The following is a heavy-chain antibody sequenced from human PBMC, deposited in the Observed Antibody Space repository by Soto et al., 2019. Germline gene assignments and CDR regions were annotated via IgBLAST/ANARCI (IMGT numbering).Heavy chain of an antibody. D-gene: IGHD1-26*01. Sequence: GGSLRLSCAASGFTFSSYAMHWVRQAPGKGLEWVAVISYDGSNKYYADSVKGRFTISRDNSKNTLYLQMNSLRAEDTAVYYCARDARLRRELLLPGIWGQGTMVTVSS. CDR3: ARDARLRRELLLPGI. V-gene: IGHV3-30-3*01. CDR2: ISYDGSNK. CDR1: GFTFSSYA. J-gene: IGHJ3*02.